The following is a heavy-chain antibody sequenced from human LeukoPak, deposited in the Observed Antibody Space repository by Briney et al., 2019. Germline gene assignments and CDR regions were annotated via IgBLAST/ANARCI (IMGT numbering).Heavy chain of an antibody. CDR2: IFPSGGEI. J-gene: IGHJ4*02. Sequence: GGSLRLSCAVSGFTFSNYAMNWVRQAPGKGLEWVSSIFPSGGEIHYADSVRGRFTISRDNSKSTLSLQMNSLRAEDTAIYYCATYRQVLLPFESWGQGTLVTVSS. D-gene: IGHD2-8*02. V-gene: IGHV3-23*01. CDR1: GFTFSNYA. CDR3: ATYRQVLLPFES.